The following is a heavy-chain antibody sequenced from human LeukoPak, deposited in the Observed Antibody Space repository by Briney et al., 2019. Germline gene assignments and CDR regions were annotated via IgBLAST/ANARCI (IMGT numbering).Heavy chain of an antibody. CDR1: GFTFSSYG. CDR3: AKGHYYGSGSLDY. D-gene: IGHD3-10*01. CDR2: IGGRDGST. J-gene: IGHJ4*02. V-gene: IGHV3-23*01. Sequence: GRSLRLSCAASGFTFSSYGMSWVRQAPGKGLEWVSAIGGRDGSTYYADSVKGRFTISRDNSKNTLYVQMNSLRAEDTAVYYCAKGHYYGSGSLDYWGQGTLVTVSS.